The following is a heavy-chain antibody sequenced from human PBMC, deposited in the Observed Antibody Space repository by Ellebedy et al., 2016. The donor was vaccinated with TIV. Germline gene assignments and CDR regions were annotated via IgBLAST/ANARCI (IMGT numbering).Heavy chain of an antibody. D-gene: IGHD6-19*01. J-gene: IGHJ2*01. Sequence: PGGSLRLSCAASGFTFNNYAMSWVRQAPGKGLEWVSTISHTGSRTYYTNSVEGRFIISRDNSKRTLYLQMNSLRAEDTAVYYCARSGYSTGWYFDLWGRGTLVTVSS. CDR2: ISHTGSRT. CDR1: GFTFNNYA. CDR3: ARSGYSTGWYFDL. V-gene: IGHV3-23*01.